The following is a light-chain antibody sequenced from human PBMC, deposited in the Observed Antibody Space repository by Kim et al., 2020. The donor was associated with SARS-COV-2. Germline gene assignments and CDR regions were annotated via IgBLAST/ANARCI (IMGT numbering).Light chain of an antibody. V-gene: IGKV3D-20*01. Sequence: EIVFTQSPATLSLSPGERATLSCGASQSVSSSYLAWYQQKPGLAPRLLIYDASSRATGIPDRFSGGGSGTDFTLTISRLEPEDFAVYYCQQYGSSPWTLGEGTKGEIK. J-gene: IGKJ1*01. CDR1: QSVSSSY. CDR2: DAS. CDR3: QQYGSSPWT.